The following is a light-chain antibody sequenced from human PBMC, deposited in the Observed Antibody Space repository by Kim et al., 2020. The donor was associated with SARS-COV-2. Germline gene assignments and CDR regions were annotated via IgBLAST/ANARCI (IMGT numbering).Light chain of an antibody. V-gene: IGLV1-40*01. CDR3: QSYDSSLSGSV. CDR2: GNS. Sequence: RVSVGWTGGSAKIGAGDDVRWYQQLPGTAPKLLIYGNSNRPSGVPDRFSGSKSGTAASLAITGLQAEDEADYYCQSYDSSLSGSVFGGGTQLTVL. CDR1: SAKIGAGDD. J-gene: IGLJ3*02.